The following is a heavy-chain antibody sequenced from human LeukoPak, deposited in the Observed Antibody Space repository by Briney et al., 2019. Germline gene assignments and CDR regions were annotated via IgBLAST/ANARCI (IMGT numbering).Heavy chain of an antibody. V-gene: IGHV5-51*01. CDR3: ARSRSLFYDAFDI. CDR1: GYRFTSYW. J-gene: IGHJ3*02. Sequence: GGSLEISCKGSGYRFTSYWIGWVRQMPGKGLEWMGIIYPGDSDTRYSPSFQGQVTISADKSISTAYLQWSSLKASDTAMYYCARSRSLFYDAFDIWGQGTMVTVSS. D-gene: IGHD2-21*01. CDR2: IYPGDSDT.